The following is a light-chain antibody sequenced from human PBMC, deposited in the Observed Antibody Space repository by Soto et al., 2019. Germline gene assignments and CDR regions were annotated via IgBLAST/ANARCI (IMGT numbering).Light chain of an antibody. V-gene: IGLV2-14*01. CDR1: SSVFGIYNS. CDR3: RSYTCSSSYD. CDR2: DVS. Sequence: QSALTQPASVSGSPGQSITISCTGTSSVFGIYNSFSWYQPYTGKAPNLMNHDVSNRTSGVSNRFSCSKSGNTASLTISGLQSEDEDDYYSRSYTCSSSYDFGSETMVTVL. J-gene: IGLJ1*01.